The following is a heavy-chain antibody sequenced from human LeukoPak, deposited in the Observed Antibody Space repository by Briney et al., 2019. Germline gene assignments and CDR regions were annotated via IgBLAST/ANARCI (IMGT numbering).Heavy chain of an antibody. Sequence: GGSLRLSCAASGFTFSSYAMSWVRQAPGKGLEWVSAISGSGGSTYYADSVKGRFTTSRDNSKNTLYLQMNSLRAEDTAVYYCAYYDFWSGYPDYWGQGTLVTVSS. D-gene: IGHD3-3*01. CDR3: AYYDFWSGYPDY. CDR2: ISGSGGST. CDR1: GFTFSSYA. J-gene: IGHJ4*02. V-gene: IGHV3-23*01.